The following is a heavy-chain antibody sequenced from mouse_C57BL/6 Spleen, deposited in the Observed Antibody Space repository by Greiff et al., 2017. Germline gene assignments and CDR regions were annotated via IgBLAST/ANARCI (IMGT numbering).Heavy chain of an antibody. CDR3: ARITTVVATYYAMDY. Sequence: QVQLQQSGAELARPGASVKMSCKASGYTFTSYTMHWVKQRPGQGLEWIGYINPSSGYTKYNQKFKDKATLTADKSSSTAYMQLSSLTSEDSAVYYCARITTVVATYYAMDYWGQGTSVTVSS. CDR1: GYTFTSYT. V-gene: IGHV1-4*01. CDR2: INPSSGYT. D-gene: IGHD1-1*01. J-gene: IGHJ4*01.